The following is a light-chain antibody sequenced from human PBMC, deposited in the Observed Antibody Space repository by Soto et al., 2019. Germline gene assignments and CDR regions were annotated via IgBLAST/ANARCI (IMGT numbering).Light chain of an antibody. CDR1: QSISNY. CDR2: AAS. Sequence: DLEMTQTPSSLSASVGGRVTITCRASQSISNYLNWYQHKPGKVPKLLIYAASSLQSGVPTRFSGSGSGTDFTLTLNSLQLEDFATYYCQQSYGTPLTFGGGTKIEIK. CDR3: QQSYGTPLT. J-gene: IGKJ4*01. V-gene: IGKV1-39*01.